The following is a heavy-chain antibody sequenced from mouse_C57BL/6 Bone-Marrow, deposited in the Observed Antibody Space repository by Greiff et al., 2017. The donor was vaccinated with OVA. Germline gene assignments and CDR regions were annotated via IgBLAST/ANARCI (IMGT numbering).Heavy chain of an antibody. Sequence: EVMLVESGGGLVKPGGSLKLSCAASGFTFSSYAMSWVRQTPEKRLEWVATISDGGSYTYYPDNVKGRFTISRDNAKNNLYLQMSHLKSEDTAMYYCARAYYSNLYWYFDVWGTGTTVTVSS. CDR2: ISDGGSYT. V-gene: IGHV5-4*03. D-gene: IGHD2-5*01. J-gene: IGHJ1*03. CDR1: GFTFSSYA. CDR3: ARAYYSNLYWYFDV.